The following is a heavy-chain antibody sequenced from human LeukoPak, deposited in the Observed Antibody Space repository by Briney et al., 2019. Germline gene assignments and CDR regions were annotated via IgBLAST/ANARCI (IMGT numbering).Heavy chain of an antibody. CDR1: DVSISTTDYY. V-gene: IGHV4-39*01. CDR2: IFYSGNT. J-gene: IGHJ4*02. D-gene: IGHD2-2*02. Sequence: SETLSLTCTVSDVSISTTDYYWGWVRQPPGKGLEWIGSIFYSGNTFCDPSLKSRVTISVDTSKNQSSLKLTSVTAADTAVYYCARQIPTVSYFDYWGQGTLVSVSS. CDR3: ARQIPTVSYFDY.